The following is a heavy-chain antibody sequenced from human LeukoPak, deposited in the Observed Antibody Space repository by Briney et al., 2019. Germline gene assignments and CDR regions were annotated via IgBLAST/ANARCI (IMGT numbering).Heavy chain of an antibody. D-gene: IGHD4-23*01. CDR2: IYTDGST. CDR1: GFSVGNNY. V-gene: IGHV3-53*05. Sequence: GGPLRLSCAASGFSVGNNYVTWVRQPPGKGLEWVSVIYTDGSTYYADSVKGRFIISRDSSKNTLYLQMNSLRAEDTAVYYCTDAVAGWGQGTLVTVSS. J-gene: IGHJ4*02. CDR3: TDAVAG.